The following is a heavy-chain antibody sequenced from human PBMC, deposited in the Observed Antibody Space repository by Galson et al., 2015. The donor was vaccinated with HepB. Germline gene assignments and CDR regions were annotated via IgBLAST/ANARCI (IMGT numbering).Heavy chain of an antibody. CDR1: GFTFSSYW. Sequence: SLRLSCAVSGFTFSSYWMSWVRQAPGKGLEWVAVIWYDGSNKYYADSVKGRFTISRDNSKNTLYLQMNSLRAEDTAVYYCARYIAAAGTAALDYWGQGTLVTVSS. V-gene: IGHV3-33*08. CDR3: ARYIAAAGTAALDY. CDR2: IWYDGSNK. D-gene: IGHD6-13*01. J-gene: IGHJ4*02.